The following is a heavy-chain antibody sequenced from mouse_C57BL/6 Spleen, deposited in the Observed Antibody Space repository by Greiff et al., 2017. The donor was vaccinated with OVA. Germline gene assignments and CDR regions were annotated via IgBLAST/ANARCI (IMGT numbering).Heavy chain of an antibody. Sequence: VQLQQSGPELVKPGASVKIPCKASGYTFTDYNMDWVKQSHGKSLEWIGDINPNNGGTIYNQKFKGKATLTVDKSSSTDYMELRSLTSEETAVYYCARMDYYSKGGWFAYWGQGTLVTVSA. CDR2: INPNNGGT. CDR3: ARMDYYSKGGWFAY. D-gene: IGHD2-5*01. CDR1: GYTFTDYN. J-gene: IGHJ3*01. V-gene: IGHV1-18*01.